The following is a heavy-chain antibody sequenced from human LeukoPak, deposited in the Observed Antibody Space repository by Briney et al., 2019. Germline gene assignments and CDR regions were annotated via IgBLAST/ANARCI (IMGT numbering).Heavy chain of an antibody. J-gene: IGHJ4*02. D-gene: IGHD1-26*01. V-gene: IGHV1-18*01. CDR3: ASSPRGIVGAPQLDFDY. Sequence: GASVKVSFKASGYTFTSYGISWVRQAPGQGLEWMGWIGAYNGNTNYAQKLQGRVTMTTDTSTSTAYMELRSLRSDDTAVYYCASSPRGIVGAPQLDFDYWGQGTLVTVSS. CDR1: GYTFTSYG. CDR2: IGAYNGNT.